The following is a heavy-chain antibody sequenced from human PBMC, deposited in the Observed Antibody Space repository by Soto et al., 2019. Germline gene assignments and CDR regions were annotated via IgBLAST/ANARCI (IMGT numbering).Heavy chain of an antibody. V-gene: IGHV1-2*02. Sequence: ASVKVSCKASGYTFTGYYMHWVRQAPGQGPEWMGWINPNSGGTNYAQNFQDRVTMTADTSSSTAYMELRGLRSDDTAKYYCATSYDSGFDPWGQGTLVTVSS. J-gene: IGHJ5*02. CDR2: INPNSGGT. D-gene: IGHD3-3*01. CDR1: GYTFTGYY. CDR3: ATSYDSGFDP.